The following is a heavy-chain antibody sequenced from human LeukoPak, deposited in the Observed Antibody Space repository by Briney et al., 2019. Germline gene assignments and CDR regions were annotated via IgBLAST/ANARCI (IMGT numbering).Heavy chain of an antibody. D-gene: IGHD2-2*03. CDR1: GYSFPTYW. J-gene: IGHJ4*02. Sequence: GESLKISCKGSGYSFPTYWIACVRQMPGKGLEWMGIIYPDESNIRYSPSFQGQVTISADKSISTAYLQWSSLMASDTAMYYCARPPSRGYSSSFEYWGQGTLVTVSS. CDR2: IYPDESNI. CDR3: ARPPSRGYSSSFEY. V-gene: IGHV5-51*01.